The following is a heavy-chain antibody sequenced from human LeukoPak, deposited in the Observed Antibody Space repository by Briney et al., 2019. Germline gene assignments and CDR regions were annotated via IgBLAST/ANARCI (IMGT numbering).Heavy chain of an antibody. V-gene: IGHV3-64D*06. CDR2: TTRKGGST. D-gene: IGHD6-19*01. CDR3: VNQISGWVY. CDR1: GFTFNSYA. J-gene: IGHJ4*02. Sequence: PWGSLRLSCSASGFTFNSYALHWVRQPPGKGLQYVSGTTRKGGSTYYADSVKGRFTISRDDSKNTLYLQMSSLRADDTAVYYCVNQISGWVYWGQGTLVTVSA.